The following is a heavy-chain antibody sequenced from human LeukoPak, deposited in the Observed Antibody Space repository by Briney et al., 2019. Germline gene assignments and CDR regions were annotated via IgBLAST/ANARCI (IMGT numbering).Heavy chain of an antibody. D-gene: IGHD3-3*01. Sequence: GGSLRLSCAASGFTFSSCWMSWVRQAPGKGLEWVANIKQDGSEKYYVDSVKGRFTISRDNAKNSLYLQMNSLRAEDTAVYYCARESNEWSLDYWGQGTLVTVSS. V-gene: IGHV3-7*03. CDR1: GFTFSSCW. CDR2: IKQDGSEK. CDR3: ARESNEWSLDY. J-gene: IGHJ4*02.